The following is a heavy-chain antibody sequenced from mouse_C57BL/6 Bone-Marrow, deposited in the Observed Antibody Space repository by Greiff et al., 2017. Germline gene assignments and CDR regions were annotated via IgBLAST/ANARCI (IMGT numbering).Heavy chain of an antibody. Sequence: VQLVESGAELMKPGASVKLSCKATGYTFTGYWIEWVKQRPGHGLEWIGEILPGSGSTNYNEKFKGKATFTADTSSNTAYMQLSSLTTEDSAIYYCARPLYYDYAWFAYWGQGTLVTVSA. CDR2: ILPGSGST. D-gene: IGHD2-4*01. CDR3: ARPLYYDYAWFAY. CDR1: GYTFTGYW. V-gene: IGHV1-9*01. J-gene: IGHJ3*01.